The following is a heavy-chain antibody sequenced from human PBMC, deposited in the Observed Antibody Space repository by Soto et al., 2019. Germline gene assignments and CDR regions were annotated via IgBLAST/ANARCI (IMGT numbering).Heavy chain of an antibody. CDR2: MNPNSGNT. V-gene: IGHV1-8*01. CDR3: ALSGEYSYTTLNGMDV. J-gene: IGHJ6*02. D-gene: IGHD5-18*01. Sequence: QVQLVQSGAEVKKPGASVKVSCKASGYTFTSYDINWVRQATGQGLEWMGWMNPNSGNTGYAQKFQGRVTMTRNTSISTAYMELSSLRSEDTAVYYCALSGEYSYTTLNGMDVWGQGTTVTVSS. CDR1: GYTFTSYD.